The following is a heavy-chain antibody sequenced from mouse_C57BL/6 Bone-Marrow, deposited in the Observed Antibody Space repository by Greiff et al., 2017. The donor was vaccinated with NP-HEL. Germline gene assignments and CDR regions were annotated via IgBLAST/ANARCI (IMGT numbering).Heavy chain of an antibody. V-gene: IGHV2-2*01. CDR2: IWSGGST. CDR3: ARTGIYYDYYCYAMDY. Sequence: QVQLQQSGPGLVQPSQSLSITCTVSGFSLNSYGVHWVRQSPGKGLEWLGVIWSGGSTDSNAAFISRLSISKDNSKSQVFFKMHSLQAEDTAIYYSARTGIYYDYYCYAMDYWGQGTSVTVSA. J-gene: IGHJ4*01. D-gene: IGHD2-4*01. CDR1: GFSLNSYG.